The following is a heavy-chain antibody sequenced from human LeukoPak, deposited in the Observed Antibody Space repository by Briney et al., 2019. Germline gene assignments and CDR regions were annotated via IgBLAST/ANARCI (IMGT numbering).Heavy chain of an antibody. D-gene: IGHD6-19*01. CDR1: GFTFNPYA. Sequence: GGSLRLSCAASGFTFNPYAMSWVRQAPGKGLEWVGRIKKKSDGGTTDYAAPVKDRFTISGDDSKNTVYLHMSSLRIEDTAVYYCTGSPWATNDFWGQGTLVTVSS. CDR3: TGSPWATNDF. V-gene: IGHV3-15*01. J-gene: IGHJ4*02. CDR2: IKKKSDGGTT.